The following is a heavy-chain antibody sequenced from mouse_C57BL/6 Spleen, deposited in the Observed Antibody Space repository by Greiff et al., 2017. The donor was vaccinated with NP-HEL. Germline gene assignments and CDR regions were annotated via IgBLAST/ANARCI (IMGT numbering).Heavy chain of an antibody. CDR2: IYPGGGYT. CDR1: GYTFTNYW. D-gene: IGHD2-5*01. V-gene: IGHV1-63*01. CDR3: ARRGSNGGFYFDY. Sequence: VQLQQSGAELVRPGTSVKMSCKASGYTFTNYWIGWAKQRPGHGLEWIGDIYPGGGYTNYNEKFKGKATLTADKSSSTAYMQFSSLTSEDSAIYYCARRGSNGGFYFDYWGQGTTLTVSS. J-gene: IGHJ2*01.